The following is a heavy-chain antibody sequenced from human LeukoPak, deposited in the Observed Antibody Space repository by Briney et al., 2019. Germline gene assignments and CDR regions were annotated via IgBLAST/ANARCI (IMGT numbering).Heavy chain of an antibody. Sequence: SETLSLTCTVSGGSISSGGYYWSWIRQHPGKGLEWIGYIYYSGSTNYNPSLKSRVTISVDTSKNQFPLKLSSVTAADTAVYYCARDNFYDSSGYSYYYYGMDVWGQGTTVTVSS. J-gene: IGHJ6*02. V-gene: IGHV4-61*08. CDR1: GGSISSGGYY. CDR3: ARDNFYDSSGYSYYYYGMDV. D-gene: IGHD3-22*01. CDR2: IYYSGST.